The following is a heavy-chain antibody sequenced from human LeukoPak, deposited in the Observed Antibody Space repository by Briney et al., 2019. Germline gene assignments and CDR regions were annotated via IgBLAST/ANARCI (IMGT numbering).Heavy chain of an antibody. CDR2: ISGSGGST. D-gene: IGHD2-2*01. CDR3: AKLIVVVPAAIDY. J-gene: IGHJ4*02. CDR1: GFTVSSKY. V-gene: IGHV3-23*01. Sequence: GGSLRLSCAASGFTVSSKYMSWVRQASGKGLEWVSAISGSGGSTYYAESVKGRFTISRDNSKNTLYLQMNSLRAEDTAVYYCAKLIVVVPAAIDYWGQGTLVTVSS.